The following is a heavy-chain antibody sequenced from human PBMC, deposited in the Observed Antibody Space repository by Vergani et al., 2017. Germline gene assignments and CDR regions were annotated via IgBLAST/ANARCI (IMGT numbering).Heavy chain of an antibody. V-gene: IGHV1-2*02. D-gene: IGHD4-17*01. CDR2: INPNSGGT. J-gene: IGHJ6*02. Sequence: QVQLVQSGAEVKKPGSSVKVSCKASGYTFTGYYMHWVRQAPGQGLEWMGWINPNSGGTNYAQKFQGRVTMTRDTSISTAYMELSRLRSDDTAVYYCARPSWGPTVTTDRAYYYGMDVWGQGTTVTVSS. CDR1: GYTFTGYY. CDR3: ARPSWGPTVTTDRAYYYGMDV.